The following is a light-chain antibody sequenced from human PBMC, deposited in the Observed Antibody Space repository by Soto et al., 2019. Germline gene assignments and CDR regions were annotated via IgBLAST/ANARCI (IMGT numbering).Light chain of an antibody. V-gene: IGKV3-20*01. Sequence: ELLLTQSPGIMSLSPGARASLSCRASQKISSTVLAWYQQKPGRAPRLLIYGASSRTTGIPDRFSGSGSGTDFTQTISRLEPEDFVMYYCKQCGGSPTVGKGQKVDI. CDR1: QKISSTV. J-gene: IGKJ1*01. CDR3: KQCGGSPT. CDR2: GAS.